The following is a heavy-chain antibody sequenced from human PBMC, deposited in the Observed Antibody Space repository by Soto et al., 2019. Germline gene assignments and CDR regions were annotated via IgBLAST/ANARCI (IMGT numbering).Heavy chain of an antibody. CDR1: GGSISSGGHY. CDR3: ARGDMVRGVTQFDY. Sequence: PXXTLSLPFTVSGGSISSGGHYWSFIRQHPGKGLEWIGYIYYSGSTYYNPSLKSRVTISVDTSKNQFSLKLSSVTDADTVVYYCARGDMVRGVTQFDYWGQGTLVTVSS. D-gene: IGHD3-10*01. V-gene: IGHV4-31*03. J-gene: IGHJ4*02. CDR2: IYYSGST.